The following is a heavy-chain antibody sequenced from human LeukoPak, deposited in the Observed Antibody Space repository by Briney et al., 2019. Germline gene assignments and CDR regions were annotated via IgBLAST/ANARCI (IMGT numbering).Heavy chain of an antibody. V-gene: IGHV4-59*01. D-gene: IGHD3-22*01. CDR1: GGSISSYY. CDR2: IYYSGST. Sequence: SETLSLTCTVSGGSISSYYWSWIRQPPGKGLEWIGYIYYSGSTNYNPSLKSRVTKSVDTSKNQFSLKPSSVTAADTAVYYCARASRYYYEDYWGQGTLVTVSS. CDR3: ARASRYYYEDY. J-gene: IGHJ4*02.